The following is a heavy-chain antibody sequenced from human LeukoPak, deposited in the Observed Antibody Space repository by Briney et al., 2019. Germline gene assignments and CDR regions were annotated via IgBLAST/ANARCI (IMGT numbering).Heavy chain of an antibody. D-gene: IGHD2-15*01. CDR1: GFTFSSYA. J-gene: IGHJ4*02. CDR2: ISNSGGGT. CDR3: AKEFGSGYFDY. V-gene: IGHV3-23*01. Sequence: GGSLRLSCAASGFTFSSYALSWVRQAPGKGLEWVSAISNSGGGTYYADSVKGRFTISRDSSKNTLYLQMNSLRAEDTAVYFCAKEFGSGYFDYRGQGTLVTVSS.